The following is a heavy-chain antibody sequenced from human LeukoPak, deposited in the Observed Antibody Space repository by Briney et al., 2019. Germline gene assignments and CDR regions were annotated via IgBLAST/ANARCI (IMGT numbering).Heavy chain of an antibody. CDR2: MNPNSGNT. Sequence: ASVKVSCKASGYTFTSYDINWVRQATGQGLEWMGWMNPNSGNTGYAQKFQGRVTMTRDMSTSTVYMELSSLRSEDTAVYYCARDPSVVVVTAPAYYFDYWGQGTLVTVSS. V-gene: IGHV1-8*02. CDR3: ARDPSVVVVTAPAYYFDY. CDR1: GYTFTSYD. D-gene: IGHD2-21*02. J-gene: IGHJ4*02.